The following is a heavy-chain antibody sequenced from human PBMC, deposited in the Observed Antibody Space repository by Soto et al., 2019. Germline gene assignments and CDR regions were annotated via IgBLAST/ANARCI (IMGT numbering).Heavy chain of an antibody. J-gene: IGHJ4*02. CDR2: INPSGGST. V-gene: IGHV1-46*01. D-gene: IGHD3-22*01. CDR1: GYTFTSYY. CDR3: ARSHENYYDSSGYFDY. Sequence: ASVKVSCKASGYTFTSYYMHWVRQAPGQGLEWMGIINPSGGSTSYAQKFQGRVTMTRDTSTSTVYMELSSLRSEDTAVYYCARSHENYYDSSGYFDYWGQGTLVTVSS.